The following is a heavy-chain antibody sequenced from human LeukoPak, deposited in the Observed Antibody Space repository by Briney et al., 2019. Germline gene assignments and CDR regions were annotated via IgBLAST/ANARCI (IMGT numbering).Heavy chain of an antibody. V-gene: IGHV4-59*12. CDR1: GGSISSYY. D-gene: IGHD6-19*01. CDR2: IYYSGST. CDR3: VAAAVAVDY. J-gene: IGHJ4*02. Sequence: SETLSLTCTVSGGSISSYYWSWIRQPPGKGLEWIGYIYYSGSTNYNPSLKSRVTISVDKSKNHFSLKLTSVTAADTAVYYCVAAAVAVDYWGQGTLVTVSS.